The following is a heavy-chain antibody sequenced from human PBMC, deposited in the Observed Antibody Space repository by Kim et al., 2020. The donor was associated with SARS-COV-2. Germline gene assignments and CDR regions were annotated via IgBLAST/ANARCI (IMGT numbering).Heavy chain of an antibody. J-gene: IGHJ6*02. CDR1: GYSFTSYW. Sequence: GESLKISCKGSGYSFTSYWIGWVRQMPGKGLEWMGIIYPGDSDTRYSPSFQGQVTISADKSISTAYLQWSSLKASDTAMYYCARRGAARPNHYYYYYGMDVWGQGTTVTVSS. D-gene: IGHD6-6*01. CDR3: ARRGAARPNHYYYYYGMDV. CDR2: IYPGDSDT. V-gene: IGHV5-51*01.